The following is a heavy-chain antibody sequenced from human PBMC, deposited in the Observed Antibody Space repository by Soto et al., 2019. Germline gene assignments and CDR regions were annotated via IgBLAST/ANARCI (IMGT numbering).Heavy chain of an antibody. V-gene: IGHV1-18*01. D-gene: IGHD3-10*01. J-gene: IGHJ3*02. CDR1: GYTFTSYG. CDR2: IRAYNGKT. CDR3: ARLTMAQEAFEI. Sequence: QVQLEQSGAEVKKPGASVKVSCKASGYTFTSYGISWVRQAPGQGLEWRGWIRAYNGKTNYAQKLQGRVTMTTDTSTSTAYMQPRSLRSDDTAVYSCARLTMAQEAFEIWGQGTMVTVSS.